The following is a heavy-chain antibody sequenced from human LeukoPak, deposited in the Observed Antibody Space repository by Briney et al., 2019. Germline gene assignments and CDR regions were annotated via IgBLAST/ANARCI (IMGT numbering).Heavy chain of an antibody. Sequence: GGSLRLSCAASGFTFSDYYMSWIRQAPGKGLEWVSGISGSGGRTYYADSVKGRFTISRDNSKNTLYLQMNSLRAEDMAVYYCAKDLDYGDFGQWGQGTLVTVSS. CDR3: AKDLDYGDFGQ. D-gene: IGHD4-17*01. J-gene: IGHJ4*02. CDR2: ISGSGGRT. CDR1: GFTFSDYY. V-gene: IGHV3-23*01.